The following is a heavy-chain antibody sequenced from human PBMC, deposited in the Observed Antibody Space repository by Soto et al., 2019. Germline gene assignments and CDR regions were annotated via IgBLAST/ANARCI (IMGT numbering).Heavy chain of an antibody. D-gene: IGHD4-17*01. CDR1: GGSISSSXYY. CDR2: IYYRGTT. V-gene: IGHV4-39*02. Sequence: SETLSLTCTVSGGSISSSXYYWGWIRQPPGKGLEWIGNIYYRGTTYYNPSLKSRVTISVDTSKNQFSLKLASVTAADTAVYYCARDYGDYQFDYWGQGTLVTVSS. CDR3: ARDYGDYQFDY. J-gene: IGHJ4*02.